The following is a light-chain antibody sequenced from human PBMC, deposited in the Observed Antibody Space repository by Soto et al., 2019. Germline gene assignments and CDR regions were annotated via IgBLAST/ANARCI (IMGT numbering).Light chain of an antibody. J-gene: IGKJ2*01. Sequence: EIVLTQSPATLSVSPGNRATLSCWASQSVNSDLAWYQQKPGQAPRLLIYGASTRATGTPTRFSGSGSGTEFTLTISSLQSEDFAVYFCQQYNNWPPYTFGQGTKLEIK. CDR1: QSVNSD. CDR3: QQYNNWPPYT. CDR2: GAS. V-gene: IGKV3-15*01.